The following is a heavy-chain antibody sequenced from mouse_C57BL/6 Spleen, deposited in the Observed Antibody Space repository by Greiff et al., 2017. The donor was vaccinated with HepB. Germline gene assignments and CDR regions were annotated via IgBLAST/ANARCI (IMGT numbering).Heavy chain of an antibody. CDR2: ISDGGSYT. D-gene: IGHD2-2*01. J-gene: IGHJ2*01. V-gene: IGHV5-4*01. Sequence: EVKVEESGGGLVKPGGSLKLSCAASGFTFSSYAMSWVRQTPEKRLEWVATISDGGSYTYYPDNVKGRFTISRDNAKNNLYLQMSHLKSEDTAMYYCAREDGYDDGYYFDYWGQGTTLTVSS. CDR3: AREDGYDDGYYFDY. CDR1: GFTFSSYA.